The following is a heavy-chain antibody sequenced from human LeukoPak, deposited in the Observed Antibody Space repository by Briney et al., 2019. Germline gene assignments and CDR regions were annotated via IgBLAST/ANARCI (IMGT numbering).Heavy chain of an antibody. Sequence: SETLSLTCTVSGVSMSSYYWSWIRQPPGKGLEWIGHMYYSGSTNYNPSLKSRVTISVDTSKNQCSLRLSSVTAADTAFYYCARNYDNSGYTAFGHWGRGTLVTVSS. V-gene: IGHV4-59*01. CDR3: ARNYDNSGYTAFGH. D-gene: IGHD3-22*01. CDR1: GVSMSSYY. CDR2: MYYSGST. J-gene: IGHJ4*02.